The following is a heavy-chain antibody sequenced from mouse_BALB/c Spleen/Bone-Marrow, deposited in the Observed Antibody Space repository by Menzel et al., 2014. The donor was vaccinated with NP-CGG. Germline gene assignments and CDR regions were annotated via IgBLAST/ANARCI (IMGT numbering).Heavy chain of an antibody. J-gene: IGHJ4*01. CDR1: GYTFISYW. Sequence: VKLVESGAELAKPGASVKMSCKSSGYTFISYWMHWVKQRPGQGLEWIGYINPITGYTEYGWKFKDKATLTADKSSSTAYIQLSSLTSEDSAVYYCARNYDYDGGYYAMDYWGQGTSVTVSS. D-gene: IGHD2-4*01. V-gene: IGHV1-7*01. CDR3: ARNYDYDGGYYAMDY. CDR2: INPITGYT.